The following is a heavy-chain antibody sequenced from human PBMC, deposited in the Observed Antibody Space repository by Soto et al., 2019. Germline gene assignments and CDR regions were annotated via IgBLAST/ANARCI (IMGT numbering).Heavy chain of an antibody. CDR3: AHGAGWLFDY. V-gene: IGHV2-5*02. CDR1: GFSLNTRAVG. D-gene: IGHD6-19*01. J-gene: IGHJ4*02. CDR2: IYWDDNK. Sequence: QITLEESGPALVKPTQTLTLTCTFSGFSLNTRAVGVGWIRQPPGKALEWLAFIYWDDNKYYSPSLKSRLTISKDTSKSQVVLTMTNTGPVDRATYYCAHGAGWLFDYWGQGTQVTVSS.